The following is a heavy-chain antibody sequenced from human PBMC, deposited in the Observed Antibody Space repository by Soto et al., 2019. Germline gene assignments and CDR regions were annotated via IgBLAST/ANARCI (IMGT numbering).Heavy chain of an antibody. V-gene: IGHV1-69*13. J-gene: IGHJ5*02. CDR1: GGTFSSYA. Sequence: GASVKVSCKASGGTFSSYAISWVRQAPGQGLEWMGGIIPIFGTANYAQKFQGRVTITADESTSTAYMELSSLRSEDTAVYYCARGIAVAGILDWFDPWGQGTLVTVYS. D-gene: IGHD6-19*01. CDR2: IIPIFGTA. CDR3: ARGIAVAGILDWFDP.